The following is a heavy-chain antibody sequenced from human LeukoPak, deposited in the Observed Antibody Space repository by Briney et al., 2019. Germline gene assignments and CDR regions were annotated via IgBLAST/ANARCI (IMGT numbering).Heavy chain of an antibody. Sequence: ASVKVSCKASGDTFSSYAISWVRQAPGQGLEWMGGIIPIFGTANYAQKFQGRVTITADESTSTAYMELSSLRSEDPAVDYLARRPMACTYVFDYSGPGTPVPVSS. CDR2: IIPIFGTA. V-gene: IGHV1-69*13. J-gene: IGHJ4*02. D-gene: IGHD6-19*01. CDR1: GDTFSSYA. CDR3: ARRPMACTYVFDY.